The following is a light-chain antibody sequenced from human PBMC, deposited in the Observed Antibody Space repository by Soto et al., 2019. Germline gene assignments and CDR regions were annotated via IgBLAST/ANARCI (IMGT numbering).Light chain of an antibody. CDR3: SSYTSSSTTV. J-gene: IGLJ2*01. CDR1: SSDVGGYNY. Sequence: QSALTQPASVSGSPGQSITISCTGTSSDVGGYNYVSWYQQHPGKAPKLMIYDVSNRPSGVSNRFSGSKSGNTASLTISGLQAEYEADYYCSSYTSSSTTVFGGGTKLTVL. V-gene: IGLV2-14*01. CDR2: DVS.